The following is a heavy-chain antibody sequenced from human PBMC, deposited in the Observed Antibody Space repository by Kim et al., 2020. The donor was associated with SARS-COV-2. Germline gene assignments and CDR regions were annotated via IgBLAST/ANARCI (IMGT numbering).Heavy chain of an antibody. D-gene: IGHD3-22*01. J-gene: IGHJ6*02. CDR1: GFTFSSYW. Sequence: GGSLRLSCAASGFTFSSYWMSWVRQAPGKGLEWVANIKQDGSVKYYVDSVKGRFTISRDNAKNSLYLQMNSLRAEDTAVYYCARDHYYDSSGPPPDYYYYYGMDVWGQGTTVTVSS. CDR3: ARDHYYDSSGPPPDYYYYYGMDV. V-gene: IGHV3-7*01. CDR2: IKQDGSVK.